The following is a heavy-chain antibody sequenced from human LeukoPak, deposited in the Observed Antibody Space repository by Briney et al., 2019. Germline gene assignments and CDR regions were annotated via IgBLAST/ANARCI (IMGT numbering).Heavy chain of an antibody. D-gene: IGHD3-3*01. J-gene: IGHJ4*02. Sequence: GGSLRLSCAASGFTFSSYAMSWVRQAPGKGLEWGSAISGSGGSTYYADSVKGRFTISRDNSKNTLYLQMNSLRAEDTAVYYCAKEGASYDFWSGYYYLGWGYFDYWGQGTLVTVSS. CDR1: GFTFSSYA. V-gene: IGHV3-23*01. CDR3: AKEGASYDFWSGYYYLGWGYFDY. CDR2: ISGSGGST.